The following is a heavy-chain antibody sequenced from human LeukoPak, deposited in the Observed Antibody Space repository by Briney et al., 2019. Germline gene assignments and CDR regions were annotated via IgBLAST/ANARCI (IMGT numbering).Heavy chain of an antibody. V-gene: IGHV3-30*18. CDR3: AKDAYGMDV. J-gene: IGHJ6*02. CDR1: GFIFSTYG. CDR2: ISYDGTNT. Sequence: GGSLRLSCAGSGFIFSTYGMHWVHQAPGKGLEWVAVISYDGTNTYYADSVKGRFTISRDNSKNTLYLQMNTLSAEDTALYRCAKDAYGMDVWGQRTTVTVSS.